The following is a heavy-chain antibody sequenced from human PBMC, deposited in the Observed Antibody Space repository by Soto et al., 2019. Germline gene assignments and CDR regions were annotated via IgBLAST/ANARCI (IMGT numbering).Heavy chain of an antibody. CDR2: ISYDGSHR. J-gene: IGHJ4*02. V-gene: IGHV3-30*18. Sequence: GGTLRLSGSASGFTFSAYAMHWVRQAPGKGLEWMTFISYDGSHRYYADSVKGRFTISRDNSKNTLSLQMSSLRAEDTAVYYCAKETSNSLVYWGQGTLVTVSS. D-gene: IGHD6-6*01. CDR3: AKETSNSLVY. CDR1: GFTFSAYA.